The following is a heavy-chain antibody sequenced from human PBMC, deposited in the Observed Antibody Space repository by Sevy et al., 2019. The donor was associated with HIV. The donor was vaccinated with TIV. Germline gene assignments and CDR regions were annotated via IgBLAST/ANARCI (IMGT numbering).Heavy chain of an antibody. CDR1: GFTFRSFS. V-gene: IGHV3-33*01. Sequence: GGSLRLSCSASGFTFRSFSMHWVRQAPGKGLEWVAAIWYDGRTKQYADSVKGRFTISRDNYKNMLNLEMNSLRAEDTALYFCARDSARVIVPTAGFDSWGQGTVVTVSS. CDR3: ARDSARVIVPTAGFDS. CDR2: IWYDGRTK. J-gene: IGHJ5*01. D-gene: IGHD1-1*01.